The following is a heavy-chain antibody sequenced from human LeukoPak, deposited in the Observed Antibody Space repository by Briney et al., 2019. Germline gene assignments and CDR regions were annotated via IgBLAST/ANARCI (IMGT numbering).Heavy chain of an antibody. J-gene: IGHJ5*02. CDR1: GGSISSGGYY. D-gene: IGHD4-11*01. V-gene: IGHV4-31*03. Sequence: SQTLSLTCTVSGGSISSGGYYWSWIRQHPGKGLEWIGYIYYSGSTYYNPSLKSRVTISVDTSKNQFSLKLSSVTAADTAVYYCARVAVTTVHWFDPWGQGTLVTVSS. CDR3: ARVAVTTVHWFDP. CDR2: IYYSGST.